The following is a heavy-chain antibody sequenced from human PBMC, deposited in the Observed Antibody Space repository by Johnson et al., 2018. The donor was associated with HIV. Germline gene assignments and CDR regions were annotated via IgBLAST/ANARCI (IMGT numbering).Heavy chain of an antibody. CDR2: IRYDESNE. J-gene: IGHJ3*02. Sequence: QVQLVESGGGVVQPGGSLRLSCAASGFTFSNYGMYWVRQAPGKGLEWVAFIRYDESNEYYADSVKGRFTISRDNSKNTLYLQMNSLRAEDTAVYYCARDPYGSGPYVAFDIWGQGTMVTVSS. CDR1: GFTFSNYG. V-gene: IGHV3-30*02. CDR3: ARDPYGSGPYVAFDI. D-gene: IGHD3-10*01.